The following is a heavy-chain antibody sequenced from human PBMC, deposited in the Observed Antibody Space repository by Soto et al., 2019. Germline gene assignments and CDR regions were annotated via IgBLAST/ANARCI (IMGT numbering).Heavy chain of an antibody. J-gene: IGHJ6*02. CDR1: GFTFSDDG. Sequence: EVQLLESGGDSVQPGGSLRLSCVASGFTFSDDGMSWVRQAPGRGLEWVSAISGSGGSTIYADSVKGRFTISRDSSKNTLYLQMNTLRAEDTAIYYCAKRNGDYLNGMDVWGQGTTVTVSS. D-gene: IGHD4-17*01. CDR2: ISGSGGST. CDR3: AKRNGDYLNGMDV. V-gene: IGHV3-23*01.